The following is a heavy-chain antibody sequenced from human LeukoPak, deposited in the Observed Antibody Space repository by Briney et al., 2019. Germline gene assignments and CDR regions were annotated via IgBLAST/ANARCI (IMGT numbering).Heavy chain of an antibody. J-gene: IGHJ5*02. Sequence: GGSLRLSCAAYGFTVSSNYMSWVRQAPGKGLEWVSVIYSGGSTYYADSVKGRFTVSRDNSKNTLYLQMNSLRAEDTAVYYCARSWYYYSILDWFDPWGQGTLVTVSS. CDR3: ARSWYYYSILDWFDP. CDR1: GFTVSSNY. V-gene: IGHV3-66*02. CDR2: IYSGGST. D-gene: IGHD4-11*01.